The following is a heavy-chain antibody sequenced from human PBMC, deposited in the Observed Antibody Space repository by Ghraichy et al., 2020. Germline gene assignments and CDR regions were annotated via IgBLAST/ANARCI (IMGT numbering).Heavy chain of an antibody. CDR2: IYYSGST. J-gene: IGHJ4*02. V-gene: IGHV4-39*01. Sequence: SETLSLTCTVSGGSISSSSYYWGWIRQPPGKGLEWIGSIYYSGSTYYNPSLKSRVTISVDTSKNQFSLKLSSVTAADTAVYYCARHSGFNTYYYDSSGSIDYWGQGTLVTVSS. D-gene: IGHD3-22*01. CDR3: ARHSGFNTYYYDSSGSIDY. CDR1: GGSISSSSYY.